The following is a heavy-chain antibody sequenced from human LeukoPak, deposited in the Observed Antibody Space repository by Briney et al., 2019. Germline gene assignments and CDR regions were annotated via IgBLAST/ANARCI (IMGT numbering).Heavy chain of an antibody. V-gene: IGHV4-30-4*08. J-gene: IGHJ3*02. CDR2: IYYSGST. CDR3: AKLPPPPHAFDI. CDR1: GGSISSGDYY. Sequence: PSETLSLTCTVSGGSISSGDYYWSWIRQPPGKGLEWIGYIYYSGSTYYNPSLKSRVIISVDTSKNQFSLKLSSVTASDTAVYYCAKLPPPPHAFDIWGQGTMVTVSS. D-gene: IGHD2-15*01.